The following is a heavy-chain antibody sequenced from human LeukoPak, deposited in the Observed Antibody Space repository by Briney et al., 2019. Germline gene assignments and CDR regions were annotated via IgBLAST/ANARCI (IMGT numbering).Heavy chain of an antibody. CDR2: IIPILGIA. CDR3: AGEITMYSTIDY. V-gene: IGHV1-69*04. J-gene: IGHJ4*02. Sequence: SVKVSCKASGYTFTSYGISWVRQAPGQGLEWMGRIIPILGIANYAQKFQGRVTITADKSTSTAYMELSSLRSEDTAVYYCAGEITMYSTIDYWGQGTLVTVSS. CDR1: GYTFTSYG. D-gene: IGHD6-13*01.